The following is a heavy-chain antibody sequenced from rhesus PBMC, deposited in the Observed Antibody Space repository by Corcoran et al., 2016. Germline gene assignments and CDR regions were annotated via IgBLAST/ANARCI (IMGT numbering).Heavy chain of an antibody. D-gene: IGHD5-12*01. CDR2: IDPSDSDT. CDR3: AKGVGSSSDY. CDR1: GYSFTSYW. Sequence: EVQLVQSGAEVKRPGESLKISCKTSGYSFTSYWISWVRHMPGKGLEWMGAIDPSDSDTRYSPSFQGQVTISADKSISTAYLQWSSLKASDTATYYCAKGVGSSSDYWGQGVLVTVSS. V-gene: IGHV5-20*02. J-gene: IGHJ4*01.